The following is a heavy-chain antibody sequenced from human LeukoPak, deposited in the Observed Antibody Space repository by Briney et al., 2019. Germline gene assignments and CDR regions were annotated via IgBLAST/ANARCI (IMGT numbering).Heavy chain of an antibody. J-gene: IGHJ5*02. CDR2: IYTSGST. CDR1: GGSVSSNSYY. Sequence: SETLPLTCTVSGGSVSSNSYYWGWIRQPAGKGLEWIGRIYTSGSTNYNPSLKSRVTISVDTSKNQFSLKLSSVTAADTAVYYCARVRGYCSGGSCSNWFDPWGQGTLVTVSS. D-gene: IGHD2-15*01. CDR3: ARVRGYCSGGSCSNWFDP. V-gene: IGHV4-61*02.